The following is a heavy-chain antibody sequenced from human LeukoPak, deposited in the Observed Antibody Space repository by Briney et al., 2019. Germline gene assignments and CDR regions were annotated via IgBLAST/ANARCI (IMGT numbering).Heavy chain of an antibody. CDR3: ARGGGGYYDSSGLDY. V-gene: IGHV4-59*12. Sequence: SETLSLTCTVSGASISSYYWIWIRQPPGKGLEWIGHIYYSGSTYYNPSLKSRVTISVDRSKNQFSLKLSSVTAADTAVYYCARGGGGYYDSSGLDYWGQGTLVTVSS. CDR2: IYYSGST. D-gene: IGHD3-22*01. J-gene: IGHJ4*02. CDR1: GASISSYY.